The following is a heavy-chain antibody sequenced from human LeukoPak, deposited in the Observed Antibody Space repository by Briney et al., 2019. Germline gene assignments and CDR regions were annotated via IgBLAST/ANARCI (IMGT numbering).Heavy chain of an antibody. J-gene: IGHJ4*02. CDR1: GFTFSS. Sequence: PGGSLRLSCAASGFTFSSMNWVRQAPGKGLEWVSSISSSSSYIYYADSVKGRFTISRDNAKNSLYLQMNSLRAEDTAVYYCARLQTYSGYEDFDHWGQGTLVTVSS. CDR3: ARLQTYSGYEDFDH. D-gene: IGHD5-12*01. CDR2: ISSSSSYI. V-gene: IGHV3-21*01.